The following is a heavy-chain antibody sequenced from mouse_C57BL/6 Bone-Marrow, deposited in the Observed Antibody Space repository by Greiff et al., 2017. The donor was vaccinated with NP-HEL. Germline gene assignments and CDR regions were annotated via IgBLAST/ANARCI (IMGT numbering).Heavy chain of an antibody. CDR2: IWTGGGT. CDR1: GFSLTSYA. Sequence: VQGVESGPGLVAPSQSLSITCTVSGFSLTSYAISWVRQPPGKGLEWLGVIWTGGGTNYNSAPKSRLTISKDNSKSQVVLNMNSLQTEDTARYYCARNPSYYYGSSPYAMDYWGQGTSVTVSS. D-gene: IGHD1-1*01. CDR3: ARNPSYYYGSSPYAMDY. V-gene: IGHV2-9-1*01. J-gene: IGHJ4*01.